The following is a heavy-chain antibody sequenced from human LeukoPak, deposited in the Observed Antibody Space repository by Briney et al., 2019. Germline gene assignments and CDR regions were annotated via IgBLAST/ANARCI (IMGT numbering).Heavy chain of an antibody. J-gene: IGHJ3*02. Sequence: PSETLSLTCTVSGGSISSSSYYWGWIRQPPGKGLEWIGSIYYSGSTYYNPSLKSRVTISVDTSKNQFSLKLSSVTAADTAVYYCASFGIDYGGNSDAFDIWGQGTMVTVSS. V-gene: IGHV4-39*07. CDR2: IYYSGST. CDR1: GGSISSSSYY. D-gene: IGHD4-23*01. CDR3: ASFGIDYGGNSDAFDI.